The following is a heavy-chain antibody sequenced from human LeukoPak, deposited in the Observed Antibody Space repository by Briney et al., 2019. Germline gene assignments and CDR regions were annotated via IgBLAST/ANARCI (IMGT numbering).Heavy chain of an antibody. CDR2: INAGNGNT. CDR1: GYTFTSYA. V-gene: IGHV1-3*01. D-gene: IGHD5-18*01. J-gene: IGHJ4*02. Sequence: ASVKVSCKASGYTFTSYAMHWVRQAPGQRLEWMGWINAGNGNTKYSQKFQGRVTITRDTSASTAYMELSSLRSEDTAVYYCARVGDFNSYALFDYGGQGPLVTVPS. CDR3: ARVGDFNSYALFDY.